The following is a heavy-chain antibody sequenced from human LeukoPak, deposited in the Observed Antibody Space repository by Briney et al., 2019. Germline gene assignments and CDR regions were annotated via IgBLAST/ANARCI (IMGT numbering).Heavy chain of an antibody. CDR2: ISAYNGNT. CDR1: GYTFTSYG. V-gene: IGHV1-18*01. D-gene: IGHD3-3*01. J-gene: IGHJ4*02. CDR3: ARGRRDFWSGQAIDY. Sequence: ASVKVSCKASGYTFTSYGISWVRQAPGQGLEWMGWISAYNGNTNYAQKLQGRVTMTTDTSTSTAYMELRSLRSDDTAVYYCARGRRDFWSGQAIDYWGQGTLVTVSS.